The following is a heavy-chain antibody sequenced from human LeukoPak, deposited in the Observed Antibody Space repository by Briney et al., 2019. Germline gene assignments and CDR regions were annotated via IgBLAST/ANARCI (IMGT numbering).Heavy chain of an antibody. CDR3: AKPYGGNLADGFDI. J-gene: IGHJ3*02. CDR2: ITGGGST. D-gene: IGHD4-23*01. CDR1: GFTFSSYA. Sequence: GGALRLSCAASGFTFSSYAMSWVRPAPGKGRWWVSAITGGGSTYYADSVKGRFTISRDNSKNTLSLQMRSLRAEDTAIYYCAKPYGGNLADGFDIWGRGTMVTVSS. V-gene: IGHV3-23*01.